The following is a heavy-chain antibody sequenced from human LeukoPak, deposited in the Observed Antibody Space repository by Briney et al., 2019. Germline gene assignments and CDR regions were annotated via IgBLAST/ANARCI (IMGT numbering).Heavy chain of an antibody. CDR2: ISYDGSNQ. CDR1: EFHFSSYT. J-gene: IGHJ6*02. V-gene: IGHV3-30-3*01. D-gene: IGHD6-25*01. CDR3: APAEGAPPHYYYYGMAV. Sequence: PGGSLRLSCAASEFHFSSYTMHWVRQAPGKGLEWVALISYDGSNQYYADSVKGRFTISSDNSKNTLYLQMNSLRAEDTAVYSCAPAEGAPPHYYYYGMAVWGQGTTVTVSS.